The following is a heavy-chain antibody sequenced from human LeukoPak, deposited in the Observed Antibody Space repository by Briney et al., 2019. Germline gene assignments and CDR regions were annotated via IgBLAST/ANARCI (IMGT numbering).Heavy chain of an antibody. CDR3: ARFIAAAGRDYFDY. CDR1: GFTFSDYY. V-gene: IGHV3-11*06. D-gene: IGHD6-13*01. J-gene: IGHJ4*02. Sequence: GGSLRLSCAASGFTFSDYYMSWIRQAPGKGLEWVSYISSSRSYTNYADSVKGRFTISRDNAKNSLYLQMNSLRAEDTAVYYCARFIAAAGRDYFDYWGQGTLVTASS. CDR2: ISSSRSYT.